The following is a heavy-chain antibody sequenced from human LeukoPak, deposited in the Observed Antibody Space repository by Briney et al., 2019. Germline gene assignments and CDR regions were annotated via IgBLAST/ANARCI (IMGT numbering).Heavy chain of an antibody. Sequence: PSETLSLTCAVYGGSLSGYSWSWIRQPPGKGLEWIGEINHSGSTNYNPSLKSRVTISADTSKNQFSLKLSAVTAVDTAFYYCARVPGRPADVFDHWGQGTLVTVSS. V-gene: IGHV4-34*01. D-gene: IGHD2-2*01. CDR3: ARVPGRPADVFDH. CDR1: GGSLSGYS. CDR2: INHSGST. J-gene: IGHJ4*02.